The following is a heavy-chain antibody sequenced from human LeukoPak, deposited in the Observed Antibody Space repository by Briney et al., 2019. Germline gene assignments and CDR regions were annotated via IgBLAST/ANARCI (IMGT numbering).Heavy chain of an antibody. D-gene: IGHD6-19*01. Sequence: ASVKVSCKASGYTFTNYAMNWVRQAPGQGLEWMGWINTNTGIPTYAQGFTGRFVFSLDTSVSTAYLQISSLKAADTALYFCARAKRAVTSTGEAFDIWGLGTKVTVSS. CDR2: INTNTGIP. CDR3: ARAKRAVTSTGEAFDI. CDR1: GYTFTNYA. V-gene: IGHV7-4-1*02. J-gene: IGHJ3*02.